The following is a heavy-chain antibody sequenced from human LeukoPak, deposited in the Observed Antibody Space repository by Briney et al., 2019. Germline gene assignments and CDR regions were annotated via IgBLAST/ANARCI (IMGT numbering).Heavy chain of an antibody. CDR1: GFTVSSNY. V-gene: IGHV3-53*05. Sequence: GGSLRLSCAASGFTVSSNYMSWVRQAPGKGLEWVSVIYSGGSTYYADSVKGRFTISRDNSKNTLYLQMNSLRAEDTAVYYCARDQTITIFGVVTHTSYYFDYWGQGTLVTVSS. CDR3: ARDQTITIFGVVTHTSYYFDY. CDR2: IYSGGST. J-gene: IGHJ4*02. D-gene: IGHD3-3*01.